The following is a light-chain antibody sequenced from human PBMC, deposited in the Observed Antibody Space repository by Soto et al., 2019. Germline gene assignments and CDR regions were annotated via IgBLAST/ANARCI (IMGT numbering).Light chain of an antibody. Sequence: QSALTQPPSVSGSPGQSITISCSGTNNDIGNYDLVSWYQYHPDKAPKLIIYAGSKRPSGVSTRFSGSKSGNTASLTISGLQAEDEADYYCCSYAGTSAPYVFGSGTKVTVL. CDR3: CSYAGTSAPYV. J-gene: IGLJ1*01. V-gene: IGLV2-23*01. CDR2: AGS. CDR1: NNDIGNYDL.